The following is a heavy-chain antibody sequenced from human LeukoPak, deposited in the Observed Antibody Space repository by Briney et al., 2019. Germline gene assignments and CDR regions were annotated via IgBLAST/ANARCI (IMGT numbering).Heavy chain of an antibody. CDR3: ASHCSSTSCYRGGSDY. CDR2: IYYSGST. J-gene: IGHJ4*02. CDR1: GGSISSYY. V-gene: IGHV4-59*01. D-gene: IGHD2-2*01. Sequence: SETLSLTCTVSGGSISSYYWSWIRQPPGKGLEWIGYIYYSGSTNYNPSLKSRVTISVDTSKNQFSLKLSSVTAADTAVYYCASHCSSTSCYRGGSDYWGQGTLVTVSS.